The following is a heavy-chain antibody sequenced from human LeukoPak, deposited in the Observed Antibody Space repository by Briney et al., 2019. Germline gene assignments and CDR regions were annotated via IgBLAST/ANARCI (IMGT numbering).Heavy chain of an antibody. CDR1: GFTFSNYA. V-gene: IGHV3-23*01. CDR2: ISAHDGTT. CDR3: AREDSTKGMDV. Sequence: PGGSLRLSCAASGFTFSNYAMTRVRQTPGKGLEWVSAISAHDGTTYYADSVKGRFTISRDNSKNTLYLQMNSLRAEDTAVYYCAREDSTKGMDVWGQGTTVTVSS. D-gene: IGHD2-2*01. J-gene: IGHJ6*02.